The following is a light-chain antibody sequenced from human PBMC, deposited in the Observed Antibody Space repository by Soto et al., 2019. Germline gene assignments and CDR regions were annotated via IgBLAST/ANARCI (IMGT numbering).Light chain of an antibody. CDR1: RSVSSW. V-gene: IGKV1-5*01. CDR2: EAS. Sequence: DIQMTQSPSILSASLEDRVTITCRASRSVSSWLAWYQQKPGKAPKLLIFEASTLARGVPSRFSGTGSGTEFTLTISSLQPDDFATYYCQQYDSHRSSFGQGTKLEIK. J-gene: IGKJ2*01. CDR3: QQYDSHRSS.